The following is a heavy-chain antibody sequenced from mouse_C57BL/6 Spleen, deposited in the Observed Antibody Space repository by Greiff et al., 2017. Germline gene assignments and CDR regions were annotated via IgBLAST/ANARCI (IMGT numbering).Heavy chain of an antibody. J-gene: IGHJ3*01. CDR2: INPSSGYT. CDR1: GYTFTSYW. CDR3: APYDYDDGAFAY. V-gene: IGHV1-7*01. D-gene: IGHD2-4*01. Sequence: VQLQQSGAELAKPGASVKLSCKASGYTFTSYWMHWVNQRPGQGLEWIGYINPSSGYTKYNQKFNDKATLTADKSSSTAYMQLSSLTYEDTAVYYCAPYDYDDGAFAYWGQGTLVTVSA.